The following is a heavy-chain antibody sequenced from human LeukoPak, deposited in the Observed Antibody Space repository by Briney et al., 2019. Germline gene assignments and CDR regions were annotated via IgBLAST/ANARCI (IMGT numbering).Heavy chain of an antibody. Sequence: GGSLRLSCAASGFTFSSYGMHWVRQAPGKGLEGGAVISYDGSNKYYADSVKGRFTISRDNSKNTLYLQMNSLRAEDTAVYYCAKLLAPRGIVGATDYWGQGTLVTVSS. J-gene: IGHJ4*02. V-gene: IGHV3-30*18. CDR2: ISYDGSNK. D-gene: IGHD1-26*01. CDR1: GFTFSSYG. CDR3: AKLLAPRGIVGATDY.